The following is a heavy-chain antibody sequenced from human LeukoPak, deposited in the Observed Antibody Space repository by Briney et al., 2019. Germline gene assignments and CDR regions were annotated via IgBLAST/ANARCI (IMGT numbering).Heavy chain of an antibody. CDR2: INDSGRI. V-gene: IGHV4-34*01. D-gene: IGHD1-7*01. CDR3: ARRWNYGRNYYIDV. J-gene: IGHJ6*03. CDR1: GGSFSNYY. Sequence: SETLSLTCAVYGGSFSNYYWSWIRQPPGKGLEWIGEINDSGRINYNPSLMSRVTISVDTSKNQFSLRLTSVTARDTAMYYCARRWNYGRNYYIDVWGKGATVSVSS.